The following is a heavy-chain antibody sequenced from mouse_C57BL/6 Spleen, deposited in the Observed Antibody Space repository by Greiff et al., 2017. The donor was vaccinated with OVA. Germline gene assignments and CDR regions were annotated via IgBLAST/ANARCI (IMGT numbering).Heavy chain of an antibody. V-gene: IGHV1-80*01. CDR2: IYPGDGDT. J-gene: IGHJ2*01. D-gene: IGHD3-2*02. CDR3: ARGDGSGYYLFDY. Sequence: VQWVESGAELVKPGASVKISCKASGYAFSSYWMNWVKQRPGKGLEWIGQIYPGDGDTNYNGKFKGKATLTADKSSSTAYMQLSSLTSEDSAVYYCARGDGSGYYLFDYWGQGTTLTVSS. CDR1: GYAFSSYW.